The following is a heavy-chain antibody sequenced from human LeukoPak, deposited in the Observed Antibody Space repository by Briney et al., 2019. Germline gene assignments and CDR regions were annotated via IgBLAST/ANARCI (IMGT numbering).Heavy chain of an antibody. V-gene: IGHV3-7*01. CDR3: ARDSRSTLQGNGDYQIMDV. D-gene: IGHD4-17*01. Sequence: PGGPLRLSCAASGFTFSSYWMSWVRQAPGKGLEWVGNIKEDGREKYFVDSVKGRFTISRDNAKNSLYLQMNSLRAEDTAVYYCARDSRSTLQGNGDYQIMDVWGKGTTVTVSS. J-gene: IGHJ6*04. CDR2: IKEDGREK. CDR1: GFTFSSYW.